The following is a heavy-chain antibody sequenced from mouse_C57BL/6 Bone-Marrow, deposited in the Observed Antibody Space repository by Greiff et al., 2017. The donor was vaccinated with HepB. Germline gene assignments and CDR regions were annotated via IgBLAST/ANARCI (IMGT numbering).Heavy chain of an antibody. CDR1: GYTFTSYG. J-gene: IGHJ2*01. CDR3: ARGGVDGFDY. D-gene: IGHD1-1*01. Sequence: LEESGAELARPGASVKLSCKASGYTFTSYGISWVKQRTGQGLEWIGEIYPRSGNTYYNEKFKGKATLTADKSSSTAYMELRSLTSEDSAVYFCARGGVDGFDYWGQGTTLTVSS. CDR2: IYPRSGNT. V-gene: IGHV1-81*01.